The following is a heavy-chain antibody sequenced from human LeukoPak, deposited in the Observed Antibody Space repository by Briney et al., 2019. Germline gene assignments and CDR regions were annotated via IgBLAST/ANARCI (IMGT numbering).Heavy chain of an antibody. D-gene: IGHD3-3*01. CDR2: MNPNSGNT. J-gene: IGHJ6*03. V-gene: IGHV1-8*03. CDR1: GYTFTSYD. Sequence: ASVKVSCKASGYTFTSYDINWVRQATGQGLEWMGWMNPNSGNTGYAQKFQGRVTITRNTSISTAYMELSSLRSEDTAVYYCARGNYDFWSGSYYYYMDVWGKGTTVTVSS. CDR3: ARGNYDFWSGSYYYYMDV.